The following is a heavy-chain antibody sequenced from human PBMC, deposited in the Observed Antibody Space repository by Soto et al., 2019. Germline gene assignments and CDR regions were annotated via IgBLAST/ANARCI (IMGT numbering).Heavy chain of an antibody. CDR3: AATYDYHEFRFHX. J-gene: IGHJ4*02. CDR1: GFTLSSYS. Sequence: WGSLRLSFATSGFTLSSYSINWLRQAPGRGLEWISYINSRSSNICYGDSVRVRVTISRDNAKNSLYLQMNSLRDEDSAVYYCAATYDYHEFRFHXWGRGALLTVSX. D-gene: IGHD5-12*01. CDR2: INSRSSNI. V-gene: IGHV3-48*02.